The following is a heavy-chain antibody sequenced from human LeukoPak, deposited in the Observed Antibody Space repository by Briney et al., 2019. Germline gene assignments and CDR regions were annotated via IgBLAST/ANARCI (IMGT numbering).Heavy chain of an antibody. D-gene: IGHD3-22*01. CDR3: ARDGPYYYDSSGEYYYYGMDV. CDR2: IYYSGST. Sequence: TSETLSLTGTVSGVSISSYYWSWIRQPPGKGLEWIGYIYYSGSTNYNPSLKSRVTISVDTSKNQFSLKLSSVTAADTAVYYCARDGPYYYDSSGEYYYYGMDVCGQGTTVTVSS. J-gene: IGHJ6*02. V-gene: IGHV4-59*01. CDR1: GVSISSYY.